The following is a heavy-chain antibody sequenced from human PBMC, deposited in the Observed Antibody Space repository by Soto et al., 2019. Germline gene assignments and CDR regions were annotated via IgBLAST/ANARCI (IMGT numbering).Heavy chain of an antibody. CDR3: AKELWGGGYDIFGVDIAFDH. CDR2: ISYDGHNT. J-gene: IGHJ4*02. V-gene: IGHV3-30*18. Sequence: GGPLRLSSQGSGFTFLIYCMHWVRLAPGKGLEWMAIISYDGHNTYDAAYVKGRFTISRDMSKNTVQLRMNNLRADDTGVYFFAKELWGGGYDIFGVDIAFDHWGQGTTVTVSS. CDR1: GFTFLIYC. D-gene: IGHD3-9*01.